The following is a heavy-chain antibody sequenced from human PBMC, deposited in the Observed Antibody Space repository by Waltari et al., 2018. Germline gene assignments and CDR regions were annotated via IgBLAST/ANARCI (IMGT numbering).Heavy chain of an antibody. CDR3: ARDHYGSGSPMGWFDP. J-gene: IGHJ5*02. CDR2: IYTSGST. Sequence: QVQLQESGPGLVKPSETLSLTCTVSGGSISSYYWSWIRQPPGKGLEWIGYIYTSGSTNYNPSRKSRVTISVDTSKNQFSLKLSSVTAADTAVYYCARDHYGSGSPMGWFDPWGQGTLVTVSS. V-gene: IGHV4-4*09. CDR1: GGSISSYY. D-gene: IGHD3-10*01.